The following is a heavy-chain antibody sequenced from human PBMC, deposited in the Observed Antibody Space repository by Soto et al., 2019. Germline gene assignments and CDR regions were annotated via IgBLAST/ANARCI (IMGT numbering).Heavy chain of an antibody. J-gene: IGHJ4*02. Sequence: GESLKISCKGSGYSFTSYWIGWVRQMPGKGLEWMGIIYPGDSDTRYSPSFQGQVTISADKSISTAYLQWSSLKASDTAMYYCARHYCSSTSCSIFDYWCQGTLVTGSS. V-gene: IGHV5-51*01. D-gene: IGHD2-2*01. CDR1: GYSFTSYW. CDR2: IYPGDSDT. CDR3: ARHYCSSTSCSIFDY.